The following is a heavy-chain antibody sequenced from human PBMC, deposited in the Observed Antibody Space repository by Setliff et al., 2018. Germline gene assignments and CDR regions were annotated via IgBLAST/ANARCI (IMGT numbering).Heavy chain of an antibody. CDR2: IYPGDSDT. V-gene: IGHV5-51*01. Sequence: PGESLKISCKGFGYTFTNYWIGWVRQMPGKGLEWMGLIYPGDSDTRYSPSFQGQVTISADKSISTAFLQWSSLKASDTAMYYCARMTGPYYHNYYMDVWGKGTKVTVSS. J-gene: IGHJ6*03. D-gene: IGHD3-9*01. CDR1: GYTFTNYW. CDR3: ARMTGPYYHNYYMDV.